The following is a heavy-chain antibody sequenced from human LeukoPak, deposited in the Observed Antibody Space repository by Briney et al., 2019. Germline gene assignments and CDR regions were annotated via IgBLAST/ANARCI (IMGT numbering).Heavy chain of an antibody. D-gene: IGHD3-22*01. CDR2: IYYSGST. V-gene: IGHV4-39*01. CDR1: GGSISSSSYY. Sequence: SETLSLTCTVSGGSISSSSYYWGWIRQTPGKGLEWIGSIYYSGSTYYNPSLKSRVTISVDTSKNQLSLKLTSVTAADTAVYYCEAGHSSGYYYYWGQGTLVTVSS. J-gene: IGHJ4*02. CDR3: EAGHSSGYYYY.